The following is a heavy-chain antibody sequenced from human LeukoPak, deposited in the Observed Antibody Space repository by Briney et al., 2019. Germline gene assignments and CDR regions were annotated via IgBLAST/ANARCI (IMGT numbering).Heavy chain of an antibody. CDR1: GESLNGRY. D-gene: IGHD1-26*01. V-gene: IGHV4-34*01. CDR3: AKNGQSGFSFDP. Sequence: SETLSLTCAVYGESLNGRYWSWIRQSPGKGLEWIGEGSERGGTKFNPSLKSRVTISADTSKNQFSLKLSSVTAADTAVYHCAKNGQSGFSFDPWGRGTLVTVSS. CDR2: GSERGGT. J-gene: IGHJ5*02.